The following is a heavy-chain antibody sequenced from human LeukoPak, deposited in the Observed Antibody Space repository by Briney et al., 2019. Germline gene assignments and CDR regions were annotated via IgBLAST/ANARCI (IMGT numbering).Heavy chain of an antibody. V-gene: IGHV3-23*01. J-gene: IGHJ3*02. D-gene: IGHD2-2*01. CDR2: ISGSGGST. Sequence: GGSLRLSCAASGFTFSSYAMSWVRQAPGKGLEWVSAISGSGGSTYYADSVKGRFTISRDNPKNTLYLQMNSLRVEDTAVYYCVKDPDPRYCSSTSCSPIWGQGTMVTVSS. CDR1: GFTFSSYA. CDR3: VKDPDPRYCSSTSCSPI.